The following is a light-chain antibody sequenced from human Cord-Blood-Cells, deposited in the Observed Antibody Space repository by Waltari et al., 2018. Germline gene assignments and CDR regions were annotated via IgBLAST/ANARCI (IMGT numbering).Light chain of an antibody. CDR3: SSYTSSSTRV. V-gene: IGLV2-14*03. J-gene: IGLJ3*02. Sequence: QSALTQPASVSGSPGQSITISCTGTSSDAVGYNYVSWYQHHPGKAPKLMIYDVSNRPSGVSNRFSGSKSGNTASLTISGLQAEDEADYYCSSYTSSSTRVFGGGTKLTVL. CDR1: SSDAVGYNY. CDR2: DVS.